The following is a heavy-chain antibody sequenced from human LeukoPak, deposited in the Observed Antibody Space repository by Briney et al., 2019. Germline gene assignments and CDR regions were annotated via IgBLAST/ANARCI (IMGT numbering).Heavy chain of an antibody. J-gene: IGHJ6*04. Sequence: GGTLRLSCAASGFTFSSYGMSWVRQAPGKGLEWVSAISGSGGSTYYADSVKGRFTISRDNVKNSLYLQMNSLRAEDTAVYYCAELGITMIGGVWGKGTTVTISS. CDR3: AELGITMIGGV. CDR2: ISGSGGST. D-gene: IGHD3-10*02. V-gene: IGHV3-23*01. CDR1: GFTFSSYG.